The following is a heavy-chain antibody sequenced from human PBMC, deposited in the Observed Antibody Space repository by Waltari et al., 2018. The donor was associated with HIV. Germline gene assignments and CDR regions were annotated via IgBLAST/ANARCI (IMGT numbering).Heavy chain of an antibody. CDR1: GGSISSSSYY. V-gene: IGHV4-39*07. CDR2: IYYSGST. D-gene: IGHD2-2*01. J-gene: IGHJ6*02. CDR3: AREGRTVDQLLFKGYYYGMDV. Sequence: QLQLQESGPGLVKPSETLSLTCTVSGGSISSSSYYWGWIRQPPGKGLEWIGSIYYSGSTYYNPSLKSRVTISVDTSKNQFSLKLSSVTAADTAVYYCAREGRTVDQLLFKGYYYGMDVWGQGTTVTVSS.